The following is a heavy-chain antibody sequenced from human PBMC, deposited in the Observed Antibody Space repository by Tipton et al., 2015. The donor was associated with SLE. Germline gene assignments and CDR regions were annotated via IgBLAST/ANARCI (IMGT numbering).Heavy chain of an antibody. CDR3: ARASAYCDL. CDR2: INHSGST. J-gene: IGHJ2*01. Sequence: TLSLTCAVYGGSFSGYYWSWIRQPPGKGLEWIGEINHSGSTNYNPSLKSRVTISVDTSKNQFSLKLSSVTAADTAVYYCARASAYCDLWGRGSLVTVSS. V-gene: IGHV4-34*01. CDR1: GGSFSGYY.